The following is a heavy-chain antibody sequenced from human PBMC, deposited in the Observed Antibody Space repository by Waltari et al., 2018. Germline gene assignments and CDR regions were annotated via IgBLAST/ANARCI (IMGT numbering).Heavy chain of an antibody. Sequence: QLQLQESGPGLVEPSETLSLTCRVSGGSSSGNSYYWGWIHQPPGKGLEWIGSVHSGGTTYYHPSLKSRISISLDTTEHRFSLKLTSVTAADTAVYYCARRSSGAYPDYYYGLDVWGQGATV. J-gene: IGHJ6*02. CDR2: VHSGGTT. CDR3: ARRSSGAYPDYYYGLDV. D-gene: IGHD3-22*01. V-gene: IGHV4-39*02. CDR1: GGSSSGNSYY.